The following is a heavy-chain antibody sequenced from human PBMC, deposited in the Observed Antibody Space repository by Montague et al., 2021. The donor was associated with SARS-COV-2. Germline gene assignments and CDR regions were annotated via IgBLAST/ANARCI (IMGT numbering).Heavy chain of an antibody. D-gene: IGHD6-6*01. CDR2: IFHSGNT. CDR3: AGSSIAGGRHWFDP. J-gene: IGHJ5*02. V-gene: IGHV4-4*02. CDR1: GGSISSSNW. Sequence: SETLSLTCAVSGGSISSSNWWSWVRQPPGKGLEWIGEIFHSGNTNYNSSLKSRVTISIDKSKNQFSLKLRSVTAADTAIYFCAGSSIAGGRHWFDPWGQGSLVTVAS.